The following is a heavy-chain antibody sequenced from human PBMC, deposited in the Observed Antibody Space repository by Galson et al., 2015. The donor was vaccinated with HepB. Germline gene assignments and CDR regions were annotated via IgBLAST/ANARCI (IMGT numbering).Heavy chain of an antibody. CDR1: GFTFSDYY. Sequence: SLRLSCAASGFTFSDYYMSWIRQAPGKGLEWLSYISHSTLYTNYADSVKGRFTISRDNAKNSLYLQMNNLRAEDTAVYYCARVADADYGDHSHFDYWGQGTLVTVSS. D-gene: IGHD4-17*01. J-gene: IGHJ4*02. CDR3: ARVADADYGDHSHFDY. V-gene: IGHV3-11*06. CDR2: ISHSTLYT.